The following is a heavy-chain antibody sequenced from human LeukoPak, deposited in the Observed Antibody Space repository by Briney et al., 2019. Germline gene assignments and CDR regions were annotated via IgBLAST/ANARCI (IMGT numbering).Heavy chain of an antibody. CDR1: GDSISSYY. J-gene: IGHJ4*02. CDR2: INHSGST. V-gene: IGHV4-34*01. D-gene: IGHD3/OR15-3a*01. Sequence: PSETLSLTCTVSGDSISSYYWSWIRQPPGKGLEWIGEINHSGSTNYNPSLKSRVTISVDTSKNQFSLKLSSVTAADTAVYYCARGDWTGRLVNWGQGTLVTVSS. CDR3: ARGDWTGRLVN.